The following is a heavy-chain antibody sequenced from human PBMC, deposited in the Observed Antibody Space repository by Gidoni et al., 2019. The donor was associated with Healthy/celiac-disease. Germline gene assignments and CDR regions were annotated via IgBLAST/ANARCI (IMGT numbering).Heavy chain of an antibody. D-gene: IGHD7-27*01. Sequence: QVQLQQWGAGLLKPSETLSLTCAVYGGSLSGNYWSWIRQPPGKGLEWIGEINHSGSINYNPSLKSRVTISIDTSKNQFSLKLSSVTAADTAMYYCATLTGADWFDPWGQGTLVTVSS. CDR1: GGSLSGNY. J-gene: IGHJ5*02. V-gene: IGHV4-34*01. CDR3: ATLTGADWFDP. CDR2: INHSGSI.